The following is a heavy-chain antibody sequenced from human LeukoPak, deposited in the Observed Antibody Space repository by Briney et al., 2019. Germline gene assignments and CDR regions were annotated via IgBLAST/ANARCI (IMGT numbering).Heavy chain of an antibody. J-gene: IGHJ6*02. V-gene: IGHV1-69*13. D-gene: IGHD1-14*01. CDR1: GGTFSSYA. Sequence: SVKVSCKASGGTFSSYAISWVRQAPGQGPEWMGGIIPIFGTANYAQKFQGRVTITADESTSTAYMELSSLRSEDTAVYYCARILITSQNIATHGTPSYYYYGMDVWGQGTTVTVSS. CDR3: ARILITSQNIATHGTPSYYYYGMDV. CDR2: IIPIFGTA.